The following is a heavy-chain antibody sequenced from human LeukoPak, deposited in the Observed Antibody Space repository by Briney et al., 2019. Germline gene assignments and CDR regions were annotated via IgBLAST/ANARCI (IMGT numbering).Heavy chain of an antibody. Sequence: ASVKVSCKASGGTFISYAISWVRQAPGQGLEWMGGIIPIFGTANYAQKFQGRVTITADESTSTAYVELSSLRSEDTAVYYCASPPLEYSSSSSYYYYGMDVWGQGTTVTVSS. CDR2: IIPIFGTA. D-gene: IGHD6-6*01. CDR3: ASPPLEYSSSSSYYYYGMDV. CDR1: GGTFISYA. J-gene: IGHJ6*02. V-gene: IGHV1-69*13.